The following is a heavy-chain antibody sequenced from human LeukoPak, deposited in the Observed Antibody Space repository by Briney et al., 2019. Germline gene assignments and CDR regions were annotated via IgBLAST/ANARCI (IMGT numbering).Heavy chain of an antibody. CDR1: GGSISSGSYY. CDR2: IYTSGST. V-gene: IGHV4-61*02. CDR3: AGFWSGYYGFDY. D-gene: IGHD3-3*01. Sequence: SQTLSLTCTVSGGSISSGSYYWSWIRQPAGKGLEGIGRIYTSGSTNYNPSLKSRVTISVDTSKNQFSLKLSSVTAADTAVYYCAGFWSGYYGFDYWGQGTLVTVSS. J-gene: IGHJ4*02.